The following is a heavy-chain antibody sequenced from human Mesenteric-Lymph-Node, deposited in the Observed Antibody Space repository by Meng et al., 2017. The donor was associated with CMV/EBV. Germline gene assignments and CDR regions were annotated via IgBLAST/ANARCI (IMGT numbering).Heavy chain of an antibody. CDR3: ARYIVVVPAAMASDAFDI. CDR1: GGSITRTNW. D-gene: IGHD2-2*01. J-gene: IGHJ3*02. V-gene: IGHV4-4*02. Sequence: SETLSLTCAVSGGSITRTNWWSWVRQPPGKGLEWIGSIYFSGSTYYNPSLKSRVTISVDTSKNQFSLKLSSVTAADTAVYYCARYIVVVPAAMASDAFDIWGQGTMVTVSS. CDR2: IYFSGST.